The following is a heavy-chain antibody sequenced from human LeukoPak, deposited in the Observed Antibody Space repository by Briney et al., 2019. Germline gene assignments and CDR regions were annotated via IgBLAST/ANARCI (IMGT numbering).Heavy chain of an antibody. CDR3: ARGVTMVRGVIADWFDP. CDR1: GGSISSGDYY. CDR2: IYYSGST. Sequence: SETLSLTCTVSGGSISSGDYYWSWIRQPPGKGLEWIGYIYYSGSTYYNPSLKSRVTISVDTSKNQFPLKLSSVTAADTAVYYCARGVTMVRGVIADWFDPWGQGTLVTVSS. V-gene: IGHV4-30-4*01. J-gene: IGHJ5*02. D-gene: IGHD3-10*01.